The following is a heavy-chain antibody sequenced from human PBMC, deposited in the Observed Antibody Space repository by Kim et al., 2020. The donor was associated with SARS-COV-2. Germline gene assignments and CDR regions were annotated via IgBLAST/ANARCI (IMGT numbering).Heavy chain of an antibody. CDR2: IKSKTDGGTT. Sequence: GGSLRLSCAASGFTFSNAWMSWVRQAPGKGLEWVGRIKSKTDGGTTDYAAPVKGRFTISRDDSKNTLYLQMNSLKTEDTAVYYCTTEMASSGWYEVGYWGQGTLVTVSS. CDR1: GFTFSNAW. CDR3: TTEMASSGWYEVGY. J-gene: IGHJ4*02. D-gene: IGHD6-19*01. V-gene: IGHV3-15*01.